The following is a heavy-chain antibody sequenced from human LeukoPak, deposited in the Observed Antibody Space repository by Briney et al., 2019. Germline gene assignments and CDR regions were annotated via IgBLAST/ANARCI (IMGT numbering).Heavy chain of an antibody. D-gene: IGHD2-2*01. J-gene: IGHJ6*03. Sequence: GGSLRLSCAASGFTFSSYSMNWVRQAPGKGLEWVSSISSSSSYIYYADSVKGRFTISRDNAKNSLYLQMNSLRAEDTAVYYCARDEIVVVPAARSRVDYYYYYMDVWGKGTTVTVSS. CDR3: ARDEIVVVPAARSRVDYYYYYMDV. CDR2: ISSSSSYI. V-gene: IGHV3-21*01. CDR1: GFTFSSYS.